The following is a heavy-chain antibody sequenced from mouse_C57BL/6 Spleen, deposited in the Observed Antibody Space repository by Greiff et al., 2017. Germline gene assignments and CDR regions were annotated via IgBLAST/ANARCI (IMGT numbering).Heavy chain of an antibody. J-gene: IGHJ2*01. CDR1: GYAFSSSW. D-gene: IGHD1-1*01. Sequence: QLKQSGPELVKPGASVKISCKASGYAFSSSWMNWVKQRPGKGLDWIGRIYPGDGATNYNGKFKGKATLTADKSSSTAYMQLSSLTSEDSAVYFCARVATDYWGQGTTLTVSS. V-gene: IGHV1-82*01. CDR2: IYPGDGAT. CDR3: ARVATDY.